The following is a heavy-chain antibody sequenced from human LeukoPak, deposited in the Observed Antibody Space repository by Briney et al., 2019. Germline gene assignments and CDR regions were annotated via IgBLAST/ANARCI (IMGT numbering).Heavy chain of an antibody. V-gene: IGHV1-46*01. D-gene: IGHD3-22*01. J-gene: IGHJ4*02. CDR1: GYTFTSYG. CDR3: ARGDSSGFLSTDY. CDR2: INPSGGST. Sequence: ASVKVSCKASGYTFTSYGISWVRQAPGQGLEWMGIINPSGGSTSYAQKFQGRVTMTRDTSTSTVYMELSSLRSEDTAVYYCARGDSSGFLSTDYWGQGTLVTVSS.